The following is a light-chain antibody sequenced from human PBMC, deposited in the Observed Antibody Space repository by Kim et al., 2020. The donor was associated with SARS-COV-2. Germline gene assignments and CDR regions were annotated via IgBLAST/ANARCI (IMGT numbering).Light chain of an antibody. J-gene: IGKJ1*01. CDR2: GAS. CDR3: QQYDNWPKT. V-gene: IGKV3-15*01. CDR1: QSVNNN. Sequence: EIVMTQSPATLSVSPGERATLSCRASQSVNNNLAWYQQRPGQAPRLLIFGASTRATGIPARFSGSGSGTEFTLTISSLQSEDFAVYCCQQYDNWPKTFGQGTKVDIK.